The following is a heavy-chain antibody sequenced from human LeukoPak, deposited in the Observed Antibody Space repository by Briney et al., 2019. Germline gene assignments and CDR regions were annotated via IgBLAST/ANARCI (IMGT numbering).Heavy chain of an antibody. V-gene: IGHV3-30-3*01. D-gene: IGHD4-17*01. CDR3: ARDFLVDYGDYAYFDY. Sequence: PGGSLRLSCAASGFTFSSYAMHWVRQAPGKGLEWVAVISYDGSNKYYADSVKGRFTISRDNSKNTLYLQMNSLRAEDTAVYYCARDFLVDYGDYAYFDYWGQGTLVTVSS. J-gene: IGHJ4*02. CDR1: GFTFSSYA. CDR2: ISYDGSNK.